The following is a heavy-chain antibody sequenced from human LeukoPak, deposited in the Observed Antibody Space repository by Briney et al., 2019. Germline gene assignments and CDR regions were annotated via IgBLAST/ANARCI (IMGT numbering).Heavy chain of an antibody. J-gene: IGHJ4*02. CDR3: ARHGRMGTINPSY. Sequence: SETLSLTCTASGGSISNSSYYWGWIRQPPGKGLEWIGSMYYSGSTYYNPSLKSRATISVDTSKNQFSLKLSSVTAADTAVYYCARHGRMGTINPSYWGQGTLVTVSS. CDR1: GGSISNSSYY. CDR2: MYYSGST. D-gene: IGHD5-24*01. V-gene: IGHV4-39*01.